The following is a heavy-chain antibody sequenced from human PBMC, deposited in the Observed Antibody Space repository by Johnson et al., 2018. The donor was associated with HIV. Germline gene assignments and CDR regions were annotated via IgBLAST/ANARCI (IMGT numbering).Heavy chain of an antibody. Sequence: QVQLVESGGGVVQPGRSLRLSCAASGFTFSSYAMHWVRQAPGKGLEWVAVISYDGSNKYYADSVKGRFTISRDNAKNSLYLQMNSLRAEDTAVYYCASPTYYYGSGSYGAFDIWGQGTMVTVSS. V-gene: IGHV3-30-3*01. CDR1: GFTFSSYA. D-gene: IGHD3-10*01. CDR3: ASPTYYYGSGSYGAFDI. CDR2: ISYDGSNK. J-gene: IGHJ3*02.